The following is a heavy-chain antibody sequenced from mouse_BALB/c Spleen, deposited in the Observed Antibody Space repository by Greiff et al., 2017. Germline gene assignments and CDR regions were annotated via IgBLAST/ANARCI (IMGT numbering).Heavy chain of an antibody. CDR3: AREYGNLYWYFDV. V-gene: IGHV1-18*01. CDR1: GYTFTDYN. D-gene: IGHD2-10*02. Sequence: EVQLQQSGPELVKPGASVKIPCTASGYTFTDYNMDWVKQSHGKSLEWIGDINPNNGGTIYNQKFKGKATLTVDKSSSTAYMELRSLTSEDTAVYYCAREYGNLYWYFDVWGAGTTVTVSS. J-gene: IGHJ1*01. CDR2: INPNNGGT.